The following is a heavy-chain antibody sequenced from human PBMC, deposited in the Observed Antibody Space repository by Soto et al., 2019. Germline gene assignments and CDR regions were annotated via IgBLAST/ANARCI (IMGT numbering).Heavy chain of an antibody. Sequence: EVQLVESGGGLIQPGGSLRLSCAVSGFTVRANYMSWVRQAPWKGLEWVSVIYSGDTTYYADSVKGRFIISRDISKNILYLQMNILRAEDTAVYYCHGYGYWGQGTLVTVSS. J-gene: IGHJ4*02. CDR2: IYSGDTT. D-gene: IGHD5-18*01. CDR1: GFTVRANY. CDR3: HGYGY. V-gene: IGHV3-53*01.